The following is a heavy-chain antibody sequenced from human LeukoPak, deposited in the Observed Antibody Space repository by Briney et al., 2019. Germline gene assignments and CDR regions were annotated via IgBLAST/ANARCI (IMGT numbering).Heavy chain of an antibody. CDR3: ARDMVRIYGLDV. V-gene: IGHV3-21*01. Sequence: PGGSLRLSCAASGFTFSTYSMHWVRQAPGKGLEWVSSIRSGSTYINYADSVKGRFTISRDDAKNSLYLQMNSLRAEDSAVYYCARDMVRIYGLDVWGQGTTVTVSS. J-gene: IGHJ6*02. CDR2: IRSGSTYI. D-gene: IGHD3-10*01. CDR1: GFTFSTYS.